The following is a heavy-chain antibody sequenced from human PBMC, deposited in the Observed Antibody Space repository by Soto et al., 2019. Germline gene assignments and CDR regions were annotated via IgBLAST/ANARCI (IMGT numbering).Heavy chain of an antibody. J-gene: IGHJ4*01. D-gene: IGHD2-2*01. V-gene: IGHV1-18*04. CDR2: INTYNVKT. CDR1: GYIFTTYS. Sequence: QVQLVQSGAEVKKPGDSVKVSCKTSGYIFTTYSIAWVRQAPGQGLEWMGWINTYNVKTHYAQKFQGRVSVTTDPSTGTVYMELRSLTSDDTAVYYCARGPQTSDFWGHGTLVTVSS. CDR3: ARGPQTSDF.